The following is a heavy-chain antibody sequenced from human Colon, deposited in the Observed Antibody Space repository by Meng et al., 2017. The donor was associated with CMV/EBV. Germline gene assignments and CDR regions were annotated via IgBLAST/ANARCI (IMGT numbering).Heavy chain of an antibody. CDR1: GFTFRNYA. CDR2: ISSSSREI. Sequence: GGSLRLSCAASGFTFRNYAMNWVRQAPGKGLEWVSFISSSSREIYYADSVKGRFTISRDNAKNPLYLQMNSLRAEDSAVYYCASTIVVEPAATTDYWGQGTLVTVSS. J-gene: IGHJ4*02. CDR3: ASTIVVEPAATTDY. V-gene: IGHV3-21*01. D-gene: IGHD2-2*01.